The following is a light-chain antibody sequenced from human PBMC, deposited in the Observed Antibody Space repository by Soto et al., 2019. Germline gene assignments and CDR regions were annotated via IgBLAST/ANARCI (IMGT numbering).Light chain of an antibody. Sequence: EIVMTQSPATLSVSPGERATLSCRASQSVSSNLAWYPQKPGKAPRLLIYGASTRAPGIPARFSGSGSGTEFTLTISSLQSEDVAVYYGQQYNNWPWTFGQGTKVEIK. J-gene: IGKJ1*01. CDR3: QQYNNWPWT. V-gene: IGKV3-15*01. CDR2: GAS. CDR1: QSVSSN.